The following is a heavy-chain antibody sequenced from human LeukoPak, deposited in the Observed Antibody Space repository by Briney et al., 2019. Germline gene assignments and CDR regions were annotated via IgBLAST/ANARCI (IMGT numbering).Heavy chain of an antibody. CDR1: GFTFSSYS. D-gene: IGHD3-16*01. CDR2: IGSSISYI. J-gene: IGHJ5*02. V-gene: IGHV3-21*01. CDR3: ARELGEPQNWFDP. Sequence: GGSLRLSCAASGFTFSSYSMKWVRQAPGKGLEWVSFIGSSISYISYADSVKGRFTISRDNAKNSLYLQMNSLRAEDTAVYYCARELGEPQNWFDPWGQGTLVTVSS.